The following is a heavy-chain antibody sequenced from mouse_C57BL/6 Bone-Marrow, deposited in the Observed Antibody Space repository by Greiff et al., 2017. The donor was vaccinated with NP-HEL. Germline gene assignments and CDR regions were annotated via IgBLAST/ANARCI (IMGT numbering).Heavy chain of an antibody. D-gene: IGHD2-4*01. CDR2: INPNNGGT. J-gene: IGHJ2*01. CDR3: ARGGLRRLFFDY. Sequence: EVQLQQSGPELVKPGASVKISCKASGYTFTDYYMNWVKQSHGKSLEWIGDINPNNGGTSYNQKFKGKATLTVDKSSSTAYMELRSLTSEDSAVYYCARGGLRRLFFDYWGQGTTLTVSS. V-gene: IGHV1-26*01. CDR1: GYTFTDYY.